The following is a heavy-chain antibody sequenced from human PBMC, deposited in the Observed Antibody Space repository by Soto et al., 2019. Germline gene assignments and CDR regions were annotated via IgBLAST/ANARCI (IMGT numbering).Heavy chain of an antibody. CDR3: ARGGSWGPDF. CDR2: IKHDGSEK. D-gene: IGHD2-15*01. V-gene: IGHV3-7*01. Sequence: EVQLVESGGDLVQPGGSLRLSCEASGFTFSDFWMRCVSQAPGKGLDWVANIKHDGSEKYYVDSVEGRFTISRDNTKDSLYLQRNSQRAEDTAVYYCARGGSWGPDFGGQGTLVTVSS. J-gene: IGHJ4*02. CDR1: GFTFSDFW.